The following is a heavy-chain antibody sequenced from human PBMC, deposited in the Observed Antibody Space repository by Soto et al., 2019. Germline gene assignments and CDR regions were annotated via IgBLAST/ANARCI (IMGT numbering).Heavy chain of an antibody. CDR2: IFPDDSET. V-gene: IGHV5-51*01. CDR1: GYSFYNYW. D-gene: IGHD3-22*01. CDR3: ARRLYDTSGYRYFDF. J-gene: IGHJ4*02. Sequence: GERLKSHWSGSGYSFYNYWIGWVRQIPGKGLEWMGIIFPDDSETRYSPSFQGKVSISVDKSITTAYLQWSSLKASDTAMYYCARRLYDTSGYRYFDFWGQGTLVPVSS.